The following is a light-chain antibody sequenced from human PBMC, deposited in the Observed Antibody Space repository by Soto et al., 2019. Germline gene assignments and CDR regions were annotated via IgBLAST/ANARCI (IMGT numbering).Light chain of an antibody. CDR2: AAS. J-gene: IGKJ2*01. CDR3: QQSYSTPHT. CDR1: QSISSY. V-gene: IGKV1-39*01. Sequence: DIQMTQSPSSLSASVGDRVTITCRASQSISSYLNWYQQKPGKAPKLLIYAASSLQSGVPSRFSGSGSGTDFTLTISSLQPEDFATYYCQQSYSTPHTLCQWTKLEIK.